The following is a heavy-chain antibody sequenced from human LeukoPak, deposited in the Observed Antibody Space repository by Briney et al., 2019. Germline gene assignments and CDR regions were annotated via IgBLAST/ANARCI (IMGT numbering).Heavy chain of an antibody. CDR2: INPNSGAT. Sequence: ASVKVSCKASGYTFTGHYMHWVRQAPGQGLEWMGWINPNSGATTYPQKFEGRVTMTRDTSISTAYMELSTLSSDDMAVYYCARVGGTIWSGSLDYWGQGTLLTVTS. CDR1: GYTFTGHY. J-gene: IGHJ4*02. V-gene: IGHV1-2*02. D-gene: IGHD3-3*01. CDR3: ARVGGTIWSGSLDY.